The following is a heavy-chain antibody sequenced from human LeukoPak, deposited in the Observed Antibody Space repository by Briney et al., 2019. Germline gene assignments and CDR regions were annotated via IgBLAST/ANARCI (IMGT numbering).Heavy chain of an antibody. J-gene: IGHJ4*02. Sequence: SQTLSLTCTVSGGSISSGSYYWSWIRQPAGKVLEWIGRIYTSGSTNYNPSLKSRVTISVDTSKNQFSLKLSSVTAADTAVYYCARDCGGDCGDYFDYWGQGTLVTVSS. CDR1: GGSISSGSYY. D-gene: IGHD2-21*02. V-gene: IGHV4-61*02. CDR2: IYTSGST. CDR3: ARDCGGDCGDYFDY.